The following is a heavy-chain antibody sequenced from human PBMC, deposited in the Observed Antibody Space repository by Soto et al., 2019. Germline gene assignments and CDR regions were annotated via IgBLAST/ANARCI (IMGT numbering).Heavy chain of an antibody. V-gene: IGHV5-51*01. CDR2: IYPGDSDT. CDR3: ARTRSFTLGFYYDGMDV. Sequence: PGESLKISCDGSGYSFAIYCIGLVLQMPGKDLEWMGIIYPGDSDTRYSPSFQGQVTISADKSLRTAYMQWTSLKASDTALYYCARTRSFTLGFYYDGMDVWGQGTTVTV. CDR1: GYSFAIYC. D-gene: IGHD6-6*01. J-gene: IGHJ6*02.